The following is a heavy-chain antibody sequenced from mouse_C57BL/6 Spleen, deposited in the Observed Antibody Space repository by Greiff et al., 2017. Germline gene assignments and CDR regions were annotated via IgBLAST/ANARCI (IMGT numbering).Heavy chain of an antibody. J-gene: IGHJ2*01. CDR1: GFNIKDDY. Sequence: EVQLQQSGAELVGPGASVKLSCTASGFNIKDDYMHWVKQRPEQGLEWIGWIDPENGDTAYASKFQGKATITADTSSNTAYLQLSSLTSEDTAVYYCYGSRSYWGQGTTLTVAS. D-gene: IGHD1-1*01. CDR2: IDPENGDT. V-gene: IGHV14-4*01. CDR3: YGSRSY.